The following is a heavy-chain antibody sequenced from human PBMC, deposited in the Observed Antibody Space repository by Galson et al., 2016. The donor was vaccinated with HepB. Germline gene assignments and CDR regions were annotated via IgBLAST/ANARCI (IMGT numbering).Heavy chain of an antibody. V-gene: IGHV2-5*02. CDR2: IYWDDDN. D-gene: IGHD2-2*02. Sequence: PALVKPTQTLTLTCTFSGFSLTTYGVGVGWIRQPPGKALEWLATIYWDDDNRYSPSLKSRLTVMKDTSKNQVLLTMTNMDPADTATYNCAHRRDELRSGISTTCYTFDYWGQGTLVTVSS. CDR1: GFSLTTYGVG. CDR3: AHRRDELRSGISTTCYTFDY. J-gene: IGHJ4*02.